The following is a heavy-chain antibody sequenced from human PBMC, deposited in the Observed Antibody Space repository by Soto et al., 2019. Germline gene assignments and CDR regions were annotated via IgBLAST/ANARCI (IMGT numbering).Heavy chain of an antibody. CDR2: ISEYGDS. Sequence: QVQLVQSGAEVKKPGAKVKVSCKASGYIVTSFGINWVRQAPGQGLEWMGCISEYGDSNYSEKLQDRVSLTTDTYTNTAYMELRSLGSDDTGVYYCARGGGAYDVWGQGTKITVSS. CDR3: ARGGGAYDV. V-gene: IGHV1-18*01. CDR1: GYIVTSFG. J-gene: IGHJ3*01.